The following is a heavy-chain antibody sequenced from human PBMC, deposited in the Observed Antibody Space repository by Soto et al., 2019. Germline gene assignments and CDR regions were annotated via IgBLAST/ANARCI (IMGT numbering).Heavy chain of an antibody. CDR3: ARENEHIVVVTGMDYYYYGMDV. V-gene: IGHV1-69*06. CDR1: GGTFSSYA. D-gene: IGHD2-21*02. Sequence: SVKVSCKASGGTFSSYAISWVRQAPGQGLEWMGGIIPIFGTANYAQKFQGRATITADKSTSTAYMELSSLRSEDTAVYYCARENEHIVVVTGMDYYYYGMDVWGQGTMVTVSS. CDR2: IIPIFGTA. J-gene: IGHJ6*02.